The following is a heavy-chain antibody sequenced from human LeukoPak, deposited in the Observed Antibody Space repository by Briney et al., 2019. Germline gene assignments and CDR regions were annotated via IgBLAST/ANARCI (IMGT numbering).Heavy chain of an antibody. CDR3: ARETSLAGFASGLGFNY. J-gene: IGHJ4*02. CDR2: VYGSGYT. Sequence: PSETLSLTCTVSGYSISSGYYWGWIRQPPGKGLEWIGYVYGSGYTNYNPSLKSRVTMSIDTSKNHFSLKLTSVTAADTATYYCARETSLAGFASGLGFNYWGQGILVTVSS. D-gene: IGHD6-19*01. CDR1: GYSISSGYY. V-gene: IGHV4-61*03.